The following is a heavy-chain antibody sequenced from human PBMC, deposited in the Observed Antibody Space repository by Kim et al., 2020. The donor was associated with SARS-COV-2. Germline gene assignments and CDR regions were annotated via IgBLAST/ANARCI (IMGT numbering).Heavy chain of an antibody. Sequence: SETLSLTCTVSGGSISSGSYYWSWIRQPAGKGLEWIGRIYTSGSTNYNPSLKSRVTISVDTSKNQFSLKLSSVTAADTAVYYCARDGYNWVWFDPWGQGTLVTVSS. CDR2: IYTSGST. V-gene: IGHV4-61*02. D-gene: IGHD5-12*01. CDR3: ARDGYNWVWFDP. J-gene: IGHJ5*02. CDR1: GGSISSGSYY.